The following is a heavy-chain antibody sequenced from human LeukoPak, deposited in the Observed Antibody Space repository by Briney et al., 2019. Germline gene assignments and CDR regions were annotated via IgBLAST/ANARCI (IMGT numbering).Heavy chain of an antibody. D-gene: IGHD3-22*01. V-gene: IGHV3-7*01. Sequence: GGSLRLSCAASGFTFSSYWMSWVRQAPGKGLEWVANIKQDGSEKYYVDSVKGRFTISRDNAKNSLYLQMNSLRAEDTAVYYCARALMNHYYDSSGLGSEDYMDVWGKGTTVTVSS. CDR3: ARALMNHYYDSSGLGSEDYMDV. CDR2: IKQDGSEK. J-gene: IGHJ6*03. CDR1: GFTFSSYW.